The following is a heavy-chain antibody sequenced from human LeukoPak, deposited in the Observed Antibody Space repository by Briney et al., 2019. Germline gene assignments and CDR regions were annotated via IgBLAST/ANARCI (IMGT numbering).Heavy chain of an antibody. CDR1: GYTFTSYG. D-gene: IGHD6-13*01. CDR3: ARPKLAAAGKGWFDP. CDR2: INPNSGGT. J-gene: IGHJ5*02. V-gene: IGHV1-2*02. Sequence: GASVKVSCKASGYTFTSYGISWVRQAPGQGLEWMGWINPNSGGTNYAQKFQGRVTMTRDTSISTAYMELSRLRSDDTAVYYCARPKLAAAGKGWFDPWGQGTLVTVSS.